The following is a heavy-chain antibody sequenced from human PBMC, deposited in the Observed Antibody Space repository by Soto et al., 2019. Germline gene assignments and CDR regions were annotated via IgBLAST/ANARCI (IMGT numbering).Heavy chain of an antibody. V-gene: IGHV4-39*01. Sequence: QLQLQESGPGLVKPSETLSLTCTVSGGSISSSSYYWGWIRQPPGKGLEWIGSIYYSGSTYYIPSLPGLVPXPXDXXTNPFSRKLSSGAAADAAVDYCATEYEHYDGSRYYSWELAYWGQGNLVTVSS. D-gene: IGHD3-22*01. J-gene: IGHJ4*02. CDR3: ATEYEHYDGSRYYSWELAY. CDR1: GGSISSSSYY. CDR2: IYYSGST.